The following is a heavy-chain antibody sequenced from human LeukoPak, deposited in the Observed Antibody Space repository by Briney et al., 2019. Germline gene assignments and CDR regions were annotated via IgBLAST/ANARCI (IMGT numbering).Heavy chain of an antibody. CDR3: ARVRLIWSGYSPIWNYFDY. D-gene: IGHD3-3*01. V-gene: IGHV1-69*05. CDR1: GGTFSSDA. CDR2: IIPIFGTA. J-gene: IGHJ4*02. Sequence: SVKLSCKASGGTFSSDAISWVRQAPGQGLEWMGGIIPIFGTANYAQKFQGRVTITTDESTSTAYMELSSLRSEDTAVYYCARVRLIWSGYSPIWNYFDYWGQGTLVTVSS.